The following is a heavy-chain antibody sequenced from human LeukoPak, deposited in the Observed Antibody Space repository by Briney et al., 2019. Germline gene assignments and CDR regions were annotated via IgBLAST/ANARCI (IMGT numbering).Heavy chain of an antibody. CDR2: IIPIFGTA. V-gene: IGHV1-69*13. CDR3: ARLAGSRSPWYLDL. CDR1: GGTFSSYA. J-gene: IGHJ2*01. D-gene: IGHD6-19*01. Sequence: SVTVSCKASGGTFSSYAISWVRQAPGQGLEWMGGIIPIFGTANYAQKFQGRVTITADESTSTAYMELSSLRSEDTAVYYCARLAGSRSPWYLDLWGRGTLVTVSS.